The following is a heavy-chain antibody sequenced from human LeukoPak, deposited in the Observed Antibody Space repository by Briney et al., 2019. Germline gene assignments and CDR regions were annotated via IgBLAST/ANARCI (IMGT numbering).Heavy chain of an antibody. CDR3: ARVYADPDYYFDY. D-gene: IGHD2-8*01. CDR2: IIPIFGTA. CDR1: GGTFSSFG. Sequence: ASVKVSCKASGGTFSSFGISWVRQAPGQGLEWMGGIIPIFGTAHYAQKFQGRVTVTADKSTNTAYMELSRLRSEGTAVYYCARVYADPDYYFDYWGQGTLVTVSS. V-gene: IGHV1-69*06. J-gene: IGHJ4*02.